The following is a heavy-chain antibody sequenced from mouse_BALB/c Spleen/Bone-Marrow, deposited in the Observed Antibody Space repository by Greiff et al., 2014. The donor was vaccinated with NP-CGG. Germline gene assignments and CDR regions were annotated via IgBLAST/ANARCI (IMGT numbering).Heavy chain of an antibody. Sequence: VQLVESGPGLVAPSQSLSITCTVSGFSLTSYGVHWVRQPPGKGLEWLGVIWAGGSTNYNSTHMSRLSISKDNTKGQVFLKMNTLQTNDTAMYYCAKVYLWYFDVWGAGTTVTVSS. CDR1: GFSLTSYG. CDR2: IWAGGST. CDR3: AKVYLWYFDV. J-gene: IGHJ1*01. D-gene: IGHD2-3*01. V-gene: IGHV2-9*02.